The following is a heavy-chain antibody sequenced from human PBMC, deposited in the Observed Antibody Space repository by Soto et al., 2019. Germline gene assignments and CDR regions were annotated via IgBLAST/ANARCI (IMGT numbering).Heavy chain of an antibody. CDR2: ISTYNGNK. D-gene: IGHD1-26*01. Sequence: ASVKVSCKASGYSFTSYAIIWVRQAPGQGLEWMGWISTYNGNKNYAQKLQGRLTMTTDTSTTTVYMELRSLRSDDTAVYYCARVSPSGIYFMARFDYWGQGNLVTVSS. CDR3: ARVSPSGIYFMARFDY. CDR1: GYSFTSYA. V-gene: IGHV1-18*04. J-gene: IGHJ4*02.